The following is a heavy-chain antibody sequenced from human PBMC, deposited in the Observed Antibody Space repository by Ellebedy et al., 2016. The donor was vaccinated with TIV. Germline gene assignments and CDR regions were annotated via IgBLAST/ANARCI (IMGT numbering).Heavy chain of an antibody. D-gene: IGHD3-22*01. CDR2: ISAGGDNT. V-gene: IGHV3-23*01. CDR1: GFTFSNFA. J-gene: IGHJ4*02. Sequence: GESLKISCAASGFTFSNFAMHWVRQAPGKGLEWLSVISAGGDNTYNADSVKGRFTITRDNSKNTQFLQMNRLRTEDTAVYYCAKGSSSGFNYDRVGFQYWGQGTLVTVSS. CDR3: AKGSSSGFNYDRVGFQY.